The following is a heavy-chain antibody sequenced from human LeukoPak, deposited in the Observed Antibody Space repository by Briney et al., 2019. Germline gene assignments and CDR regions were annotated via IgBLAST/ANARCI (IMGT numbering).Heavy chain of an antibody. CDR3: AKGSSSSRPYYFDS. J-gene: IGHJ4*02. V-gene: IGHV3-23*01. Sequence: GGSLRLSCAASGFTFSSYVMSWVRQAPGKGLEWVSAISSSSAGTYYADSVKGRFTVSRHNAINTLCLQMNSLRVEDTAVYYCAKGSSSSRPYYFDSWGQGTLVTVSS. D-gene: IGHD6-6*01. CDR1: GFTFSSYV. CDR2: ISSSSAGT.